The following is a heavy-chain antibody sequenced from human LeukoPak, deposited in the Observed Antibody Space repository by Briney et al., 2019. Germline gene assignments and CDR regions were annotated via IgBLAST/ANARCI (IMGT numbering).Heavy chain of an antibody. CDR2: IYHSGST. D-gene: IGHD3-10*01. J-gene: IGHJ4*02. Sequence: SQTLSLTCAVSGGSISSGGYSWSWIRQPPGKGLEWIGYIYHSGSTYYNPSLKSRVTISVDRSKNQLSLKLSSVTAADTAVYYCARERLWFGELSDWGQGTLVTVSS. V-gene: IGHV4-30-2*01. CDR3: ARERLWFGELSD. CDR1: GGSISSGGYS.